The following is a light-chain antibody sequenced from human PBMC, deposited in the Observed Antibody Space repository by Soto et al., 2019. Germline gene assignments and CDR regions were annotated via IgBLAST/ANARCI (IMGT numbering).Light chain of an antibody. CDR1: QDINNY. J-gene: IGKJ2*01. CDR3: QQYDNLPYT. Sequence: DIQMTQSPSSLSASVGDRVTITCQASQDINNYLNWYQQKLGKAPKLLIYDASSLEPGVPSRFSGSGSGTDFTFTISSLQPEDIATYYCQQYDNLPYTFGQGTKLEIK. CDR2: DAS. V-gene: IGKV1-33*01.